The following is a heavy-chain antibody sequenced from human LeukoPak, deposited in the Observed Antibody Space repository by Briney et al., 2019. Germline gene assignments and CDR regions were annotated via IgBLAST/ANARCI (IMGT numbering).Heavy chain of an antibody. Sequence: PGGSLRLSCAASGFTFSSYGMHWVRQAPGKGLEWVAFIRYDGSNKYYADSVKGRFTISRDNSKNTLYLQMNSLRAEDTAVYYCAKDEYSSGWYIDYWGQGTLVTVSS. J-gene: IGHJ4*02. CDR2: IRYDGSNK. CDR3: AKDEYSSGWYIDY. CDR1: GFTFSSYG. D-gene: IGHD6-19*01. V-gene: IGHV3-30*02.